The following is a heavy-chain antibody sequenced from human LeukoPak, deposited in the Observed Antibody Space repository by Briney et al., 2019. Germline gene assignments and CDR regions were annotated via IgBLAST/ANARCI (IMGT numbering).Heavy chain of an antibody. CDR2: ISNSGKTI. D-gene: IGHD2-21*01. CDR1: GFTFTSYE. CDR3: ARLYRPGYFYYMDV. V-gene: IGHV3-48*03. J-gene: IGHJ6*03. Sequence: PGGSLRLSCAASGFTFTSYEMNWVRQAPGKGLEWVSYISNSGKTIYYADSVKGRFTISRDNAKNSLYLQMNSLRAEDTAVYYCARLYRPGYFYYMDVWGKGTTATVSS.